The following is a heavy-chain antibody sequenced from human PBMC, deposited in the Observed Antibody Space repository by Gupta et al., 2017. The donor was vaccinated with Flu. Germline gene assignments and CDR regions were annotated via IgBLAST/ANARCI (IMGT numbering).Heavy chain of an antibody. CDR3: ARDLSSCSSTSCYSFYYYYYYGMDV. V-gene: IGHV3-48*01. CDR2: ISSSSSTI. Sequence: YISSSSSTIYYADSVKGRFTISRDNANNSLYLQMNSLRAEDTAVYYCARDLSSCSSTSCYSFYYYYYYGMDVWGQGTTVTVSS. D-gene: IGHD2-2*01. J-gene: IGHJ6*02.